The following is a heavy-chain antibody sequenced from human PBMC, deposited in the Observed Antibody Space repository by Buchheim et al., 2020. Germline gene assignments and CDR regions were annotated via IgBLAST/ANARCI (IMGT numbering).Heavy chain of an antibody. V-gene: IGHV3-48*01. Sequence: EVQLVESGGGLIQPGGSLRLSCAASGFTFNTYSINWVRQAPGKGLEWISYISNSGGTIFYADSVKGRFTVSSDNAKNYMYMQMNSLRAEDTAVYYCARGDYYGMDVWGQGTT. CDR3: ARGDYYGMDV. CDR2: ISNSGGTI. J-gene: IGHJ6*02. CDR1: GFTFNTYS.